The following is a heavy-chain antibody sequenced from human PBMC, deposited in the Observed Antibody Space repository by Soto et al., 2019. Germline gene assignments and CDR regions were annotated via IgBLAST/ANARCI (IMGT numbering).Heavy chain of an antibody. CDR3: ARAWADDIVVVPAAIRPYGMGV. D-gene: IGHD2-2*02. J-gene: IGHJ6*02. CDR1: GGTFNSYI. Sequence: SVKVSCKASGGTFNSYIVNWVRQAPGQGLEWMGGIIPIFGTANYAQKFQGRVTITADESTSTAYMELSSLRSEDTAVYYCARAWADDIVVVPAAIRPYGMGVWGQGTTVTVSS. V-gene: IGHV1-69*13. CDR2: IIPIFGTA.